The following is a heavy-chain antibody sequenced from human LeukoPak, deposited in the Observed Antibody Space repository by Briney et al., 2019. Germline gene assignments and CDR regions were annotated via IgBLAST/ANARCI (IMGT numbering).Heavy chain of an antibody. CDR2: IRFDGSNK. V-gene: IGHV3-30*02. CDR3: AKELVGATYDDYFDY. D-gene: IGHD1-26*01. Sequence: GGSLRLSCATSRFTFTGYGMHWVRQAPGKGLEWVAFIRFDGSNKYYADSVEGRFTISRDNSKNTLYLQMNSLRAEDTAVYYCAKELVGATYDDYFDYWGQGTLVTVSS. CDR1: RFTFTGYG. J-gene: IGHJ4*02.